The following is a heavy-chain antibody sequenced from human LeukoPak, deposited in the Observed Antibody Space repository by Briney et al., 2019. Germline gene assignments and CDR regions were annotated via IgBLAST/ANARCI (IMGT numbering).Heavy chain of an antibody. V-gene: IGHV3-53*01. CDR3: ATTPKHGDYDY. CDR2: IYSGGST. CDR1: GFTVSSNY. D-gene: IGHD4-17*01. J-gene: IGHJ4*02. Sequence: GGSLILSCAASGFTVSSNYMSWVRQAPGKGLEWVSVIYSGGSTYYADSVKGRFTISRDNSKNTLYLQMNSLRAEDTAVYYCATTPKHGDYDYWGQGTLVTVSS.